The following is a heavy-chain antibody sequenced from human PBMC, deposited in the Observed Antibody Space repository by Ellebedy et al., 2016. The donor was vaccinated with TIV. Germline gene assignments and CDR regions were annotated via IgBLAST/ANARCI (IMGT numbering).Heavy chain of an antibody. V-gene: IGHV3-23*01. CDR2: ISNGGDTT. D-gene: IGHD6-13*01. CDR3: AKLGGVLSWYADY. Sequence: GESLKISCAASGFTFGCCAMSWVRQAPGKGLEWVSVISNGGDTTYADSVKGRFTISRDNPKNTLYLQMNSLRADDTAIYYCAKLGGVLSWYADYWGLGTLVTVSS. J-gene: IGHJ4*02. CDR1: GFTFGCCA.